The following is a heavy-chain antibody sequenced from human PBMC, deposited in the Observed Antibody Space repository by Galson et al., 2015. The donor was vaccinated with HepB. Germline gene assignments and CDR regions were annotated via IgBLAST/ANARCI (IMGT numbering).Heavy chain of an antibody. CDR3: ARDERSLTYRLIEFYGMDV. D-gene: IGHD2-8*01. CDR1: GYTFTSYG. J-gene: IGHJ6*02. CDR2: ISAHNGKT. V-gene: IGHV1-18*04. Sequence: SVKVSCKASGYTFTSYGITWVRQAPGQGLEWMGWISAHNGKTKYAEKFQGRVSMTTDTSTNTAYLELRSLRSDDTATFYCARDERSLTYRLIEFYGMDVWGQGTTVIVS.